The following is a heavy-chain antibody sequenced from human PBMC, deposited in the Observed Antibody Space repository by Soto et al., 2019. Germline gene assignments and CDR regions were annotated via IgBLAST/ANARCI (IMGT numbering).Heavy chain of an antibody. V-gene: IGHV3-30*18. Sequence: QVQLVESGGGVVQPGRSLRLSSAASGFSLSNYGMHWVRQAPGKGLEWVAVISYHGRDEYYADSVKGRFTISRDTSKNTLYLQMTTLRPEDTAVYYCVKDHLMNTVTTGGYWGQGTLVTVSS. CDR2: ISYHGRDE. CDR1: GFSLSNYG. J-gene: IGHJ4*02. CDR3: VKDHLMNTVTTGGY. D-gene: IGHD4-17*01.